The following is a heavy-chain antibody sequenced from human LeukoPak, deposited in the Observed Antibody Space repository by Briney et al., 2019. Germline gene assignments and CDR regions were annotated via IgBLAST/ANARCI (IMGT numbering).Heavy chain of an antibody. J-gene: IGHJ4*02. Sequence: SETLSLTCTVSGGSIGSYYWSWIRQPPGKGLEWIGKINHSGTTNYNPSLKSRVTMSVDTSKHQFSLHLTSVTAADTAVYYCARVPTYYYDSSGHDGPIDYWGQGTLVTVSS. CDR2: INHSGTT. V-gene: IGHV4-34*01. D-gene: IGHD3-22*01. CDR3: ARVPTYYYDSSGHDGPIDY. CDR1: GGSIGSYY.